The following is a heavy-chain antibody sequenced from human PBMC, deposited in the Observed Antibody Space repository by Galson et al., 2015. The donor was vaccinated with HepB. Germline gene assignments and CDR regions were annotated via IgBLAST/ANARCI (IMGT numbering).Heavy chain of an antibody. CDR1: GFSLSTSGVG. D-gene: IGHD3-3*01. CDR2: IYWDDDK. J-gene: IGHJ4*02. V-gene: IGHV2-5*02. Sequence: PALVTPTQTLTLTCTFSGFSLSTSGVGVGWIRQPPGKALEWLAPIYWDDDKRYSPSLKSRLTITKDTSKNQVVLTMTNMDPVDTATYYCAHAYYDFWSGYYNPDYWGQGTLVTVSS. CDR3: AHAYYDFWSGYYNPDY.